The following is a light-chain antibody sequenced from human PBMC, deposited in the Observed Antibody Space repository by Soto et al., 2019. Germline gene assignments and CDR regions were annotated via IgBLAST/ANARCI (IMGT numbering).Light chain of an antibody. CDR3: MQGTHWPPYT. CDR2: KVS. Sequence: DAVMTQSPLSVPVTLGQPASISCRSSQSLVHSDGNTYLNWFQQRPGQSPRRLIYKVSTRDSGVPDRFSGSGSGTDFTLKISRVEAEDVGVYYCMQGTHWPPYTFGQGTKLEIK. CDR1: QSLVHSDGNTY. V-gene: IGKV2-30*02. J-gene: IGKJ2*01.